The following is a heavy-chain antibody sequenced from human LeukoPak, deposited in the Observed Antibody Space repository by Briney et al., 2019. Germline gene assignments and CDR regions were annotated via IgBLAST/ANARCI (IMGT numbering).Heavy chain of an antibody. Sequence: GESLKISCKGSGFSFTSHWIGWVRQMPGKGLEWMGSIFPGDSDSRYSPSFQGQVTFSADRSISTAYLQWSSLRASDTAMYYCARRLYSGASMTAFDLWGQETLVTVSP. CDR3: ARRLYSGASMTAFDL. CDR1: GFSFTSHW. D-gene: IGHD1-26*01. J-gene: IGHJ4*02. V-gene: IGHV5-51*01. CDR2: IFPGDSDS.